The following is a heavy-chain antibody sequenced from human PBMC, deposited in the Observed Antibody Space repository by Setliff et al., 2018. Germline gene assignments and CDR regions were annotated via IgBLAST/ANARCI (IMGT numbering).Heavy chain of an antibody. CDR1: GGSISSYY. J-gene: IGHJ4*02. CDR3: ASAQLDYNFWSVYYTPLPTFDY. Sequence: SETLSLTCTVSGGSISSYYWSWIRQPPGKGLEWIGYIYYSGSTNYNPSLKSRVTISVDTSKNQFSLKLSSVTAADTAVYYCASAQLDYNFWSVYYTPLPTFDYWGQGTLVTVSS. CDR2: IYYSGST. D-gene: IGHD3-3*01. V-gene: IGHV4-59*01.